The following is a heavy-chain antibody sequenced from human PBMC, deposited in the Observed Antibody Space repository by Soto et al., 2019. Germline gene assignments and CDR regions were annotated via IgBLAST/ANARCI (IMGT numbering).Heavy chain of an antibody. D-gene: IGHD2-2*01. CDR3: ARGPGHCSSTSCLSLDV. V-gene: IGHV1-2*02. Sequence: QVQLVQSGAEVKKPGASVKVSCKASGYTVTGYYMHWVRQAPGQGLEWMGWINPNSGGTNYAQKFQGRVTMTRDTSIRTADMELSRLSSDDTAVYYCARGPGHCSSTSCLSLDVWGHGTTVTVSS. CDR1: GYTVTGYY. CDR2: INPNSGGT. J-gene: IGHJ6*02.